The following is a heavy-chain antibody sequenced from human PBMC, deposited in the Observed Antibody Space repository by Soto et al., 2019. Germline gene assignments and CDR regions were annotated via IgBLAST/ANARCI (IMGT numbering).Heavy chain of an antibody. CDR2: MNPNSGNT. CDR3: ARWPDGYYYYGMDV. CDR1: GYTFTSYD. V-gene: IGHV1-8*01. J-gene: IGHJ6*02. Sequence: EASVKVSCKASGYTFTSYDINWVRQATGQGLEWMGWMNPNSGNTGYAQKFQGRVTMTRNTSISTAYMELSSLRSEDTAVYYCARWPDGYYYYGMDVWGQGTTVTVSS.